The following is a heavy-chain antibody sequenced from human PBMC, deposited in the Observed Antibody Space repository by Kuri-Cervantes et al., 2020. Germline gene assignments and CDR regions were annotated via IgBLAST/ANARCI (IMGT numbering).Heavy chain of an antibody. J-gene: IGHJ4*02. CDR3: ARGSSSFDY. D-gene: IGHD6-6*01. Sequence: GESLKISCTASGFTFGDYAMSWFRQAPGKGLEWVGFIRSKAYGGTTEYAASVKGRFTISRDDSKSIAYLQMNSLRAEDTAVYYCARGSSSFDYWGQGTLVTVSS. CDR1: GFTFGDYA. CDR2: IRSKAYGGTT. V-gene: IGHV3-49*03.